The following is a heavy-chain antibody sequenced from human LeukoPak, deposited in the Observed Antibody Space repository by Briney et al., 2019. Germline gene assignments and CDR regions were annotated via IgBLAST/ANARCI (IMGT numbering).Heavy chain of an antibody. CDR3: AREKGSDQVFDY. CDR1: GYTFTSYD. J-gene: IGHJ4*02. CDR2: INPSGGST. D-gene: IGHD6-19*01. V-gene: IGHV1-46*01. Sequence: GASVKVSCKASGYTFTSYDINWVRQATGQGLEWMGIINPSGGSTSYAQKFQGRVTMTRDTSTSTVYMELSSLRSEDTAVYYCAREKGSDQVFDYWGQGTLVTVSS.